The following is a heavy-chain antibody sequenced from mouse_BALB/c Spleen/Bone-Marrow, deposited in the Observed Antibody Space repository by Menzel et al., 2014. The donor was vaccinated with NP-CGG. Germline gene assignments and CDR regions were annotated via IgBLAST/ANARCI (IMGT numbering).Heavy chain of an antibody. D-gene: IGHD2-1*01. CDR2: IHYSGST. Sequence: VQLQQSGPDLVKPSQSLSLTCTVTGYSITSGYSWHWIRQFPGNKLEWMGYIHYSGSTNCDPSLKSRFSITRDTSKNQFFLQLNSVTTEDTATYYCAGGDYGSYGAMDYWGQGTSVTVSS. J-gene: IGHJ4*01. CDR1: GYSITSGYS. V-gene: IGHV3-1*02. CDR3: AGGDYGSYGAMDY.